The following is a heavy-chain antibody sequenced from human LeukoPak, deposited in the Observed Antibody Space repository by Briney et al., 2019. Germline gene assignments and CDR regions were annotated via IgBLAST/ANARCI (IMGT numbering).Heavy chain of an antibody. CDR1: GGSISPYY. CDR2: IYYSGNT. J-gene: IGHJ4*02. D-gene: IGHD3-10*02. Sequence: SETLSLTCTVSGGSISPYYWSWIRQPPGEGLEWLGYIYYSGNTEYKPSLKGRVAMSVDTSKNQFSLRLSSVTAADTAVYYCARSTGSTMFIDYWGQGTLVTVSS. CDR3: ARSTGSTMFIDY. V-gene: IGHV4-59*01.